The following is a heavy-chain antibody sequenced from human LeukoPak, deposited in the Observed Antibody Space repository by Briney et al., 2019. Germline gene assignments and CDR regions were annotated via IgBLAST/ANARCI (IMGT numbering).Heavy chain of an antibody. CDR2: FYPGGTT. J-gene: IGHJ3*01. Sequence: PGGSLGLSCAASGFTVSSNYMIWVRQPPGMGLEWVSVFYPGGTTYYADSVKGRFSISRDNSKNIVSLQMNSLRAEDTAVYYCARDALVPDGFDLWGQGTMVTVSS. CDR3: ARDALVPDGFDL. V-gene: IGHV3-66*01. CDR1: GFTVSSNY. D-gene: IGHD6-13*01.